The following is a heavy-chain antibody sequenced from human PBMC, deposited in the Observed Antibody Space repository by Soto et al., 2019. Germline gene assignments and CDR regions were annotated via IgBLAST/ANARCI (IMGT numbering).Heavy chain of an antibody. D-gene: IGHD6-13*01. V-gene: IGHV6-1*01. CDR2: TYYRSKWKN. CDR3: VRGVDSSLDY. Sequence: SQTLSLTCVISGDSVASNRATWNWARQSPSRGLEWLGRTYYRSKWKNDYALSVNSRITINPDTSKNQLSLQLSSVTPDDTAIYYCVRGVDSSLDYWGHGTLVTVSS. CDR1: GDSVASNRAT. J-gene: IGHJ4*01.